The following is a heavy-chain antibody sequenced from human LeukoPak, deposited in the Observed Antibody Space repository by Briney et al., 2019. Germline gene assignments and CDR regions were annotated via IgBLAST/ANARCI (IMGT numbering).Heavy chain of an antibody. Sequence: GWSLRLSCAASGFTFSSYGMHWVRQAPGKGLEWVAVIWYDGSNKYYADSVKGRFTISRDNSKNTLYLQMNSLRAEDTAVYYCAGGYCSGGSCYSWLYWGQGTLVTVSS. CDR1: GFTFSSYG. CDR3: AGGYCSGGSCYSWLY. CDR2: IWYDGSNK. J-gene: IGHJ4*02. D-gene: IGHD2-15*01. V-gene: IGHV3-33*01.